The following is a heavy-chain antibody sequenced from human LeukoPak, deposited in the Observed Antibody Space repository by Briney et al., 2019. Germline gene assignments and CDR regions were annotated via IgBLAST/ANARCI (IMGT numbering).Heavy chain of an antibody. CDR2: IYTAGST. Sequence: PSQTLSLTCAVSGGSIRDYQWSWIRKPAGKGLDWIGRIYTAGSTNYNPSLQSRLSMSVDTSKNQFSLRVISVTAADTAVYFCTRNTGIAAVGNPSYYFYYYMDVWGKGTTVTVSS. V-gene: IGHV4-4*07. J-gene: IGHJ6*03. CDR3: TRNTGIAAVGNPSYYFYYYMDV. D-gene: IGHD6-13*01. CDR1: GGSIRDYQ.